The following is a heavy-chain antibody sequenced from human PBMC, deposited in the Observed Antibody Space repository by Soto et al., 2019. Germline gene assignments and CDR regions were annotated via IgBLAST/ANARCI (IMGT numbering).Heavy chain of an antibody. D-gene: IGHD2-15*01. CDR3: AKGGRWSNPD. V-gene: IGHV3-53*02. J-gene: IGHJ4*02. Sequence: EVQLVETGGGLIQPGGSLRLSCAASGLTVSSNYMTWVRQAPGKGLEWVSVIYTDGTTYYADSVKGRFTISRDNSKNTLYLQMNSLRAEDTAVYYCAKGGRWSNPDWGQGTLVTVSS. CDR1: GLTVSSNY. CDR2: IYTDGTT.